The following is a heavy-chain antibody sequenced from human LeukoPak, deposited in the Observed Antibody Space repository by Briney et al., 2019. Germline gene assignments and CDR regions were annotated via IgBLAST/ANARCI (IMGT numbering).Heavy chain of an antibody. V-gene: IGHV4-30-2*01. CDR1: GGSISSSSYY. D-gene: IGHD2-2*01. CDR3: AREYCGTTSCYWFDP. CDR2: IFHSGST. Sequence: SETLSLTCTVSGGSISSSSYYWGWIRRPPGKGLEWIGYIFHSGSTSYNPSLKSRVTISVDRSKNQFSLNLSSVTAADTAVYYCAREYCGTTSCYWFDPWGQGTLVTVSS. J-gene: IGHJ5*02.